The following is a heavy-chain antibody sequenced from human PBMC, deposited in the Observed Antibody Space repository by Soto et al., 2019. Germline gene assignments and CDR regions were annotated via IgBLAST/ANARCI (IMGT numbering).Heavy chain of an antibody. J-gene: IGHJ4*02. D-gene: IGHD2-21*02. Sequence: ASVKVSCKSSGDTFTSYGIECVSQAPGQRLEWMGWINAGNGNTKYSQKFQGRVTITRDTSASTAYMELSSLRSEDTAVYYCARSIVVVTALDYWGQGTLVTVSS. CDR2: INAGNGNT. V-gene: IGHV1-3*01. CDR1: GDTFTSYG. CDR3: ARSIVVVTALDY.